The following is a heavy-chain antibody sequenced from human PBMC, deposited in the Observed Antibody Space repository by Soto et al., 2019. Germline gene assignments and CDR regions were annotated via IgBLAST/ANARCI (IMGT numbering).Heavy chain of an antibody. CDR2: ISSSSSYI. Sequence: PGGSLRLSCAASGFTFSSYSMNWVRQAPGKGLEWVSSISSSSSYIYYADSVKGRFTISRDNAKNSLYLQMNSLRAEDTAVYYCARDRMAEYYYGMDVWGQGTTVTVSS. CDR1: GFTFSSYS. D-gene: IGHD2-8*01. CDR3: ARDRMAEYYYGMDV. J-gene: IGHJ6*02. V-gene: IGHV3-21*01.